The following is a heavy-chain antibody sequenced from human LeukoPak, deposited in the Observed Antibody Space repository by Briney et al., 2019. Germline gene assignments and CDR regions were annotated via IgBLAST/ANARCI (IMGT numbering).Heavy chain of an antibody. Sequence: GGSLRLSCTTSGFTFGTSTMTWVRQAPGKGLEWVSTINSNGGSTYYASSVKGRFTISRDNSRNTLYLRMSSLRAEDTAVYYCEPPLQFLESWGRGTMVIVSS. D-gene: IGHD3-3*01. CDR2: INSNGGST. J-gene: IGHJ5*02. CDR3: EPPLQFLES. V-gene: IGHV3-23*01. CDR1: GFTFGTST.